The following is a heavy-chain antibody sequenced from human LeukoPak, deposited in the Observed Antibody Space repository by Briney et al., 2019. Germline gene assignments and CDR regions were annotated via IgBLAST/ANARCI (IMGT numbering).Heavy chain of an antibody. V-gene: IGHV4-39*01. CDR2: IYYSGST. Sequence: PSETLSLTCAVSGGSISSTSYYWAWIRQPPGKGLEWIGTIYYSGSTYHNPSLKSRVTMSVDTSKNQFSLKLSSVTAADTAVYYCARAQQLGRHFDYWGQGTLVTVSS. CDR3: ARAQQLGRHFDY. D-gene: IGHD6-13*01. CDR1: GGSISSTSYY. J-gene: IGHJ4*02.